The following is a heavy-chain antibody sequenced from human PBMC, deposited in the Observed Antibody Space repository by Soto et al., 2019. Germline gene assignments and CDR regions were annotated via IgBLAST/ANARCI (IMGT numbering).Heavy chain of an antibody. Sequence: ASVKVSCKGSGYTFTTYAVQWVRQAPGQRLEWMGWINAGNGNTKYSRKFQGRVSITRDISATTAYMELSSLRSEDTAVYYCAIEHDFFIRYPFDDWGQGTRVTVAS. V-gene: IGHV1-3*01. CDR1: GYTFTTYA. CDR2: INAGNGNT. CDR3: AIEHDFFIRYPFDD. J-gene: IGHJ4*02. D-gene: IGHD3-16*02.